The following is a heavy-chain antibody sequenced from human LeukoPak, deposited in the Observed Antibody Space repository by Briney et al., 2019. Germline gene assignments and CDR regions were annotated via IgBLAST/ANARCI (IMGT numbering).Heavy chain of an antibody. J-gene: IGHJ4*02. D-gene: IGHD3-10*01. CDR1: GFTFSSFG. Sequence: GGSLRLSCAVSGFTFSSFGMPWVRQAPGKGLEWVAFIRYDEITKYYTDSVKGRFTISRDNSKNMLYLQMNSLRGEDTAVYYCARDHYGSGSYPSDHWGQGTLVTVSS. CDR2: IRYDEITK. V-gene: IGHV3-30*02. CDR3: ARDHYGSGSYPSDH.